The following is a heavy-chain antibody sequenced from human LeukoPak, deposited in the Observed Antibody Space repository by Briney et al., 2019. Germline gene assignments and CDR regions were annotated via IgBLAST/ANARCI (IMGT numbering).Heavy chain of an antibody. Sequence: SETLSLTCTVSGGSISSYYWSWIRQPPGKGLEWIGYIYYSGSTNYNPSLKSRVTISVDTSKNQFSLKLSSVTAADTAVYYCARGRRSSSWYHWGQGTLVTVSS. CDR3: ARGRRSSSWYH. J-gene: IGHJ4*02. V-gene: IGHV4-59*12. CDR1: GGSISSYY. D-gene: IGHD6-13*01. CDR2: IYYSGST.